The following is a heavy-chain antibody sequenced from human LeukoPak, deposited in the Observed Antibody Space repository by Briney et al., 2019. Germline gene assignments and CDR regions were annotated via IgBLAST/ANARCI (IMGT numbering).Heavy chain of an antibody. CDR1: GGTFSSYA. J-gene: IGHJ4*02. CDR2: IIPIFGIA. V-gene: IGHV1-69*04. CDR3: ARDKNIVVVPAASFDY. Sequence: SVKVSCKASGGTFSSYAISWVRQAPGQGLEWMGRIIPIFGIANYAQKFQGRVTITADKSTSTAYMELSSLRSDDTAVYYCARDKNIVVVPAASFDYWGQGTLVTVSS. D-gene: IGHD2-2*01.